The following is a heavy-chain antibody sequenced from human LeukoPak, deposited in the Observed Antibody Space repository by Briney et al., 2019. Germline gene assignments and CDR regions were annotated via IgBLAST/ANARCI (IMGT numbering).Heavy chain of an antibody. D-gene: IGHD3-3*01. CDR3: ARLQFLSGGYYAFDS. Sequence: SETLSLTCAVYGGSFSGYYWSWIRQPPGKGLEWIGEINHSGSTNYNPSLKSRVTISVDTSKNQFSLKLSSVTAADTAVYYCARLQFLSGGYYAFDSWGQGTLVTVSS. J-gene: IGHJ4*02. CDR2: INHSGST. V-gene: IGHV4-34*01. CDR1: GGSFSGYY.